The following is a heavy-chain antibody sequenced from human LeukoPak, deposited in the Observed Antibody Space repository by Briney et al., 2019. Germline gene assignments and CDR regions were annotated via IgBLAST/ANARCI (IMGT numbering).Heavy chain of an antibody. V-gene: IGHV4-59*12. CDR1: GGSINSDY. D-gene: IGHD4-11*01. Sequence: PSETLSLNCTVSGGSINSDYWSWARQPPGKGLEWIGYMYYSGSSTNYNPSLKSRVTISVDRSKNQFSLKLSSVTAADTAVYYCARDTTVTNMDVWGKGTTVTVSS. CDR2: MYYSGSST. CDR3: ARDTTVTNMDV. J-gene: IGHJ6*03.